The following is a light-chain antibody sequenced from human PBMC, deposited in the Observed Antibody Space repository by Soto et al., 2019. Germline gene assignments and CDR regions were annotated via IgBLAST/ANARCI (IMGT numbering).Light chain of an antibody. CDR1: QTISPW. Sequence: DIQMTQSPSTLSASVGDRVTITCRASQTISPWLAWHQQKSGRAPELLIYDASSLKGGVPSRFSGSGSGTEFTLTISSLQADDFATYYCQQYSAYPYTFGQGTKVDIK. CDR2: DAS. V-gene: IGKV1-5*01. CDR3: QQYSAYPYT. J-gene: IGKJ2*01.